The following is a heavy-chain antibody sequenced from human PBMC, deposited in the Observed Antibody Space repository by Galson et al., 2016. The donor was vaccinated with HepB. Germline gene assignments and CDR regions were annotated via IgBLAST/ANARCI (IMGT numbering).Heavy chain of an antibody. CDR1: SGSVSSGGYS. Sequence: SETLSLTCTVSSGSVSSGGYSWSWVRQSPGKGLEWIGDIQNPGSTNYNPSLKVPVTISIDRSKNQFFLELTSVTAADTAVYYCARDEGFYSGIDVWGQGTTVTVSS. CDR3: ARDEGFYSGIDV. J-gene: IGHJ6*02. V-gene: IGHV4-61*08. CDR2: IQNPGST. D-gene: IGHD2/OR15-2a*01.